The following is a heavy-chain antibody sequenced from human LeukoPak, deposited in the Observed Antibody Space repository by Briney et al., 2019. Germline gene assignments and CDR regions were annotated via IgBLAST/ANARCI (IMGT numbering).Heavy chain of an antibody. V-gene: IGHV4-39*07. CDR3: ARGGYITIFGVPFFLDY. CDR2: IYYSGST. J-gene: IGHJ4*02. CDR1: GGSISSSSYY. Sequence: SETLSLTCTVSGGSISSSSYYWGWIRQPPGKGLEWIGSIYYSGSTYYNPSLKSRVTISVDTSKNQFSLKLSSVTAADTAVYYCARGGYITIFGVPFFLDYWGQGTLVTVSS. D-gene: IGHD3-3*01.